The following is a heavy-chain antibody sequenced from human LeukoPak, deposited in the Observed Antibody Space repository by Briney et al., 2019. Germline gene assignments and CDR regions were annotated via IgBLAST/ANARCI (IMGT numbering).Heavy chain of an antibody. D-gene: IGHD6-19*01. CDR3: ARDPAPSGWYDY. Sequence: GGSLRLSSAASGVTFSSYWMYWVRHAPGEGLVWVSRINSDGSRTTYADSVKGRFTISRDNAKNTLYLQMNSLRAEDTAVYYCARDPAPSGWYDYWGQGTLVTVSS. J-gene: IGHJ4*02. CDR2: INSDGSRT. V-gene: IGHV3-74*01. CDR1: GVTFSSYW.